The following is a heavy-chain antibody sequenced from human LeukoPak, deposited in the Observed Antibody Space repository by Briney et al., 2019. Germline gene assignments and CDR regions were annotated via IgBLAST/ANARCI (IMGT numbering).Heavy chain of an antibody. J-gene: IGHJ4*02. CDR3: AKGDYGDYVGGLVGY. D-gene: IGHD4-17*01. Sequence: PGGSLRLSCAASGFTFSSYGMHWVRQAPGKGLEWVAVISYDRSNKYYADSVKGRFTISRDNSKNTLYLQMNSPRAEDTAVYYCAKGDYGDYVGGLVGYWGQGTLVTVSS. CDR2: ISYDRSNK. CDR1: GFTFSSYG. V-gene: IGHV3-30*18.